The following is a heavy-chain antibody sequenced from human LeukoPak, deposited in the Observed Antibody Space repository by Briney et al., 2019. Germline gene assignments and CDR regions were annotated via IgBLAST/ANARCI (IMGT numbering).Heavy chain of an antibody. J-gene: IGHJ4*02. D-gene: IGHD3-22*01. CDR2: ISSSSSYI. Sequence: GGSLRLSCAASGFTFSSYSMNWVRQAPGKGLEWVSSISSSSSYIYYADSVKGRFTISRDNAKNSLYLQMNSLRAEGTAVYYCARGSSGYPLGYWGQGTLVTVSS. CDR1: GFTFSSYS. CDR3: ARGSSGYPLGY. V-gene: IGHV3-21*01.